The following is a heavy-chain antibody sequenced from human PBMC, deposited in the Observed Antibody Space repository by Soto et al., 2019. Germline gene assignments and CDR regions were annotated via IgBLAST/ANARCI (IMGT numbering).Heavy chain of an antibody. CDR2: INSDGSTT. CDR3: ARASTVINPQWYFDR. Sequence: EVQLVETGGGLVQPGGSLRLSCAASAFTFSSYWMHWVRQAPGKGLVWVSRINSDGSTTSYADSVKGRFTISRDNAKNTLYLQMNSTTAEDTAVYYCARASTVINPQWYFDRWGRGTLVTVSS. D-gene: IGHD4-17*01. J-gene: IGHJ2*01. CDR1: AFTFSSYW. V-gene: IGHV3-74*01.